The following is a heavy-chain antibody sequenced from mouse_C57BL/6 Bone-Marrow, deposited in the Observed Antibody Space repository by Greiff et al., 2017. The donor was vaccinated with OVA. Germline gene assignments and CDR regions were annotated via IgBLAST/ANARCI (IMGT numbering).Heavy chain of an antibody. CDR2: IHPNSGST. Sequence: VQLQQPGAELVKPGASVKLSCKASGYTFTSYWMHWVKQRPGQGLEWIGMIHPNSGSTNYNEKFKSKATLTVDKSSSTAYMQLSSLTSEDSAVYYCAIQCSSYGYFDVWGTGTTVTVSS. CDR1: GYTFTSYW. D-gene: IGHD1-1*01. V-gene: IGHV1-64*01. CDR3: AIQCSSYGYFDV. J-gene: IGHJ1*03.